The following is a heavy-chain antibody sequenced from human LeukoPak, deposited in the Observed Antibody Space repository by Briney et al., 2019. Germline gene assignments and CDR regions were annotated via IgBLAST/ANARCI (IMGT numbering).Heavy chain of an antibody. D-gene: IGHD2-15*01. Sequence: SETLSLTCAVSGGSISSGGYSWSWIRQPPGKGLEWIGYIYHSGSTYYNPSLKSRVTISVDTSKNQFSLKLSSVTAADTAVYYCARDQDHCSGGSCLRTRYYYYGMDVWGQGTTVTVSS. CDR2: IYHSGST. V-gene: IGHV4-30-2*05. J-gene: IGHJ6*02. CDR3: ARDQDHCSGGSCLRTRYYYYGMDV. CDR1: GGSISSGGYS.